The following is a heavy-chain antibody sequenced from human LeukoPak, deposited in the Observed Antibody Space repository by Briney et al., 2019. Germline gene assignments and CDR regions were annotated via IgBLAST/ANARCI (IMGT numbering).Heavy chain of an antibody. D-gene: IGHD6-19*01. Sequence: GGSLRLSCAASGFTFSSYAMSWVRQAPGKGLEWVSAISGSGGSTYYADSVKGRFTISRDNSKNTLYLQMNSLRAEDTAVYYCAREPRGDSSGWYGGGFDYWGQGTLVTVSS. CDR1: GFTFSSYA. V-gene: IGHV3-23*01. CDR3: AREPRGDSSGWYGGGFDY. J-gene: IGHJ4*02. CDR2: ISGSGGST.